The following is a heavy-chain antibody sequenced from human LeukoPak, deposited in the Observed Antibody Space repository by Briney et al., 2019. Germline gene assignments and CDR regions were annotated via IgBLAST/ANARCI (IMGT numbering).Heavy chain of an antibody. CDR2: MSFDGSYI. D-gene: IGHD3-10*01. J-gene: IGHJ4*02. Sequence: GGPLRLSCAASGYTFSSFAMHWVRQAPGKGLEWVAAMSFDGSYIYYADSVKGRFTISRDNSRNTLFLQMNGLRAEDTAIYYCARDQGSGGSNPRGYFDYWGQGTLVTVSS. CDR1: GYTFSSFA. CDR3: ARDQGSGGSNPRGYFDY. V-gene: IGHV3-30*01.